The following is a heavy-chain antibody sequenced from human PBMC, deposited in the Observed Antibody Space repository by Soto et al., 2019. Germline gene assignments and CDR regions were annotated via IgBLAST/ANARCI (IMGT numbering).Heavy chain of an antibody. D-gene: IGHD5-12*01. J-gene: IGHJ4*02. CDR3: ARDSGGYVEYYFDY. CDR1: GFTFSSYG. Sequence: QVQLVESGGGVVQPGRSLRLSCAASGFTFSSYGMHWVRQAPGKGLEWVAVIWYDGSNKYYADSVKGRFTISRDNSKNALYLQMKSLRAEDTAVYYCARDSGGYVEYYFDYWGQGTLVTVSS. CDR2: IWYDGSNK. V-gene: IGHV3-33*01.